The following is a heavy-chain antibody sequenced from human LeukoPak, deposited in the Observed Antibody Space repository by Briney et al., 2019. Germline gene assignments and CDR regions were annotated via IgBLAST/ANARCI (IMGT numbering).Heavy chain of an antibody. V-gene: IGHV3-30-3*01. CDR2: LSYDGTNE. D-gene: IGHD4-23*01. Sequence: GGSLRLSRAVSGFTFSAYPMHWVRQAPGKGLEWVAVLSYDGTNEYYGDSVKGRFTISRDNSKNTLYLQMNSLRAEDTAVYYCARALTVAAFFDYWGQGTLVTVSS. CDR1: GFTFSAYP. J-gene: IGHJ4*02. CDR3: ARALTVAAFFDY.